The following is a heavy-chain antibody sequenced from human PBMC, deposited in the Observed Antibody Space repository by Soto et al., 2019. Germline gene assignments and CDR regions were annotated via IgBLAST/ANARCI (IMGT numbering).Heavy chain of an antibody. CDR2: ISSSSSYT. Sequence: GGSLSLSCAVSGFTFSDYYMSWIRQAPGKGLEWVSYISSSSSYTNYAYSVNGRFTITRDNAKNSLYLQMTSLRAEDTAVYYCARDRQIVAAGTFQHWGQGTLVTVSS. CDR3: ARDRQIVAAGTFQH. CDR1: GFTFSDYY. V-gene: IGHV3-11*06. J-gene: IGHJ1*01. D-gene: IGHD6-13*01.